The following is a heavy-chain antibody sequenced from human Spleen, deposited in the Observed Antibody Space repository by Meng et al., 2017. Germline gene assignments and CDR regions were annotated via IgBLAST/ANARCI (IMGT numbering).Heavy chain of an antibody. CDR2: IYYSGST. Sequence: VQLQVSGPGLVKPSPPLSLPCTVSGGSISSGGYYWSWIRQHPGKGLEWIGYIYYSGSTYYNPSLKSRVTISVDTSKNQFSLKLSSVTAADTAVYYCARAHTGWYFDLWGRGTLVTVSS. D-gene: IGHD2-8*02. V-gene: IGHV4-31*03. J-gene: IGHJ2*01. CDR1: GGSISSGGYY. CDR3: ARAHTGWYFDL.